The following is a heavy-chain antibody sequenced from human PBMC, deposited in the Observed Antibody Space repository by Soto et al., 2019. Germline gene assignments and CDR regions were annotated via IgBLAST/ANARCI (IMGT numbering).Heavy chain of an antibody. Sequence: QMQLQESGPGLVKPSETLALTCPVSGGSINSTTYYWGWIRQPPGKGLEWIGSISYSGRIYYNPSLKSRLTIFVATAKNQFSLKPSFVTAADTAVYYCARREGATFVTWFDPWGQGTLVTVSS. CDR1: GGSINSTTYY. CDR2: ISYSGRI. J-gene: IGHJ5*02. D-gene: IGHD1-26*01. CDR3: ARREGATFVTWFDP. V-gene: IGHV4-39*01.